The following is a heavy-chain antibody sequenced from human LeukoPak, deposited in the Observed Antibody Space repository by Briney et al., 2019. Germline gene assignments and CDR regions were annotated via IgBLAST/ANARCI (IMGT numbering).Heavy chain of an antibody. Sequence: SETLSLTCAVYGGSFSGYYWSWIRQPPGKGLEWIGEINHSGSTNYNPSLKSRVTITVDTSKNQFSLKLSSVTAADTAVYYCAPRENSYWFDPWGQGTLVTVSS. CDR1: GGSFSGYY. CDR2: INHSGST. V-gene: IGHV4-34*01. CDR3: APRENSYWFDP. J-gene: IGHJ5*02.